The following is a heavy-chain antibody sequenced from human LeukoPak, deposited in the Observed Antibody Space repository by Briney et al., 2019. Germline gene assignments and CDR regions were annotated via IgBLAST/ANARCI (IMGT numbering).Heavy chain of an antibody. CDR1: GGSISSYY. CDR2: IYYSGST. D-gene: IGHD3-10*01. Sequence: ETLSLTCTVSGGSISSYYWSWIRPPPGKGLEWIGYIYYSGSTNYNPSLKSRVTISVDTSKNQFSLKLSSVTAADTAVYYCARDLYGSGSYSAYYYGMDVWGQGTTVTVSS. V-gene: IGHV4-59*01. CDR3: ARDLYGSGSYSAYYYGMDV. J-gene: IGHJ6*02.